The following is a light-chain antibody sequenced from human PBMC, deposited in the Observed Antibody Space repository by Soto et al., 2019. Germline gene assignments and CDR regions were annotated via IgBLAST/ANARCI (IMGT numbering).Light chain of an antibody. CDR3: QQYGSAPLT. Sequence: EIVLTQSPGTLSLSPGERATLSCRASQSVSSSFLSWYQQKPGQSPRLLIYGASGRATGIPDRFSGSGSGTDFTLTISSLEPEDFAVYYCQQYGSAPLTFGGGTRLEIK. CDR1: QSVSSSF. CDR2: GAS. J-gene: IGKJ5*01. V-gene: IGKV3-20*01.